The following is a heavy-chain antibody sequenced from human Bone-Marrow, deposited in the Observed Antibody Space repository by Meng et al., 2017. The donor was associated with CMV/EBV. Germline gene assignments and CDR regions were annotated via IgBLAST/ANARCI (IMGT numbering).Heavy chain of an antibody. D-gene: IGHD2-21*02. CDR3: ARGDLAPLDETYYFDY. CDR2: IYTSGST. J-gene: IGHJ4*02. V-gene: IGHV4-4*07. CDR1: GGSISSYY. Sequence: QGQLAESGPGLGKPSETLSLPCTVSGGSISSYYWSWIRQPAGKGLEWIGRIYTSGSTNYNPSLKSRVTMSVDTSKNQFSLKLSSVTAADTAVYYCARGDLAPLDETYYFDYWGQGTLVTVSS.